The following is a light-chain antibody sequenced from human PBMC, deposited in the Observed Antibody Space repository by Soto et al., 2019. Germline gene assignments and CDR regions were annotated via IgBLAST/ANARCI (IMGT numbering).Light chain of an antibody. CDR2: DAS. Sequence: PGEVATLSCRASHSVSTYLAWYQQKPGQTPRLLIYDASTRATGIPARFSGSGSGTDFTLNISSLEPEDFAVYYCQQHTNWPLTFGGGTKVDIK. V-gene: IGKV3-11*01. CDR1: HSVSTY. CDR3: QQHTNWPLT. J-gene: IGKJ4*01.